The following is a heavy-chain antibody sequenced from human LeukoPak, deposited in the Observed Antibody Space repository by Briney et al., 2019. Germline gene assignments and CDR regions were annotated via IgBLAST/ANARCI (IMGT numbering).Heavy chain of an antibody. Sequence: SETLSLTCTVSGGSISSRDYYWGWIRQPPGKGLEWIGSFFYGGSTYYNPSLKSRVTISGDTSKSQFSLKLTSVTAADTAVYYCARVYCSSTSCYVRGNAFDIWGQGTMVTVSS. J-gene: IGHJ3*02. D-gene: IGHD2-2*01. V-gene: IGHV4-39*07. CDR2: FFYGGST. CDR3: ARVYCSSTSCYVRGNAFDI. CDR1: GGSISSRDYY.